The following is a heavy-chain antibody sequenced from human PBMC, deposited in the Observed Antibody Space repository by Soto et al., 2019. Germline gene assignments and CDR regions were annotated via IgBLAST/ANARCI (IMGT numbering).Heavy chain of an antibody. V-gene: IGHV1-18*01. J-gene: IGHJ6*02. Sequence: ASVKVSCKASGYTFTSYGISWVRQAPGQGLEWMGWISAYNGNTNYAQKLQGRVTKTTDTSTSTAYMELRSLRSDDTAVYYCARDPGMNYDFWSGPENYYYGMDVWGQGTTVTVSS. CDR2: ISAYNGNT. D-gene: IGHD3-3*01. CDR1: GYTFTSYG. CDR3: ARDPGMNYDFWSGPENYYYGMDV.